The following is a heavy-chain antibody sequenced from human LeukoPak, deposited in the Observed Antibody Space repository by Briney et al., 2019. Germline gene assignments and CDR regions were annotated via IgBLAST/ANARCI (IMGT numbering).Heavy chain of an antibody. CDR1: GFTFSSYA. D-gene: IGHD2-2*01. CDR3: ARGAGYCSSTSCYVSHFDY. V-gene: IGHV3-30*04. J-gene: IGHJ4*02. Sequence: GRSLRLSCAASGFTFSSYAMHWVRQAPGKGLEWVAVISYDGSNEYYADSVKGRFTISRDNSKNTLYLQMNSLRAEDTAVYYCARGAGYCSSTSCYVSHFDYWGQGTLVTVSS. CDR2: ISYDGSNE.